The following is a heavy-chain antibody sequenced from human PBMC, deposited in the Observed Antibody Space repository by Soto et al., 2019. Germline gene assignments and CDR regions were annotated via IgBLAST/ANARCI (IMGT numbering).Heavy chain of an antibody. D-gene: IGHD1-26*01. CDR2: IYYSGTT. CDR3: ARREIQGPIDY. J-gene: IGHJ4*02. CDR1: GYSISSSNW. Sequence: SETLSLTCAVSGYSISSSNWWGWIRQPPGKGPEWIGYIYYSGTTYYNPSLKSRVTMSVDTSRNQFSLKLTSVTAVDTAVYYCARREIQGPIDYWGQGTLVT. V-gene: IGHV4-28*01.